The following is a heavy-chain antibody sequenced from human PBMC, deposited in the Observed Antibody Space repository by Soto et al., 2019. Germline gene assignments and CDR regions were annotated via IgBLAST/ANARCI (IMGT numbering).Heavy chain of an antibody. Sequence: SETLSLTCTVSGGSISSGGYYWSWIRQHPGKGLEWIGYIYYSGSTYYNPSLKSRVTISVDTSKDQFSLKLSSVTAADTAVYYCARERTIKVPGYYYYGMDVWGQGTTVTVSS. CDR1: GGSISSGGYY. CDR3: ARERTIKVPGYYYYGMDV. CDR2: IYYSGST. J-gene: IGHJ6*02. V-gene: IGHV4-31*03. D-gene: IGHD2-21*01.